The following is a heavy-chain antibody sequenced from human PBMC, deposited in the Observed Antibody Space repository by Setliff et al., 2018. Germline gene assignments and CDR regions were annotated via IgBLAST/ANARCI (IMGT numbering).Heavy chain of an antibody. V-gene: IGHV4-59*01. CDR3: ARGRYYDSSGYLDY. D-gene: IGHD3-22*01. CDR1: GGSISSYY. CDR2: IYYSGST. J-gene: IGHJ4*02. Sequence: PSETLSLTCTVSGGSISSYYWSWIRQPPGKGLEWIGYIYYSGSTNYNPSLKSRVTISVDTSKNQFSLNLNSVTAADTAVYYCARGRYYDSSGYLDYWGQGALVTVSS.